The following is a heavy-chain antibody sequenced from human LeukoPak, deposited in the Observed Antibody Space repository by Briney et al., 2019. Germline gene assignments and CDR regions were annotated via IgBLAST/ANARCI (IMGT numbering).Heavy chain of an antibody. D-gene: IGHD4-11*01. Sequence: ASVKVSCKASGYTFTSYDINWVRQAPGQGLEWMGIINPSGGSTSYAQKFQGRVTMTRDTSTSTVYMELSSLRSEDTAVYYCARRLQGALIDYWGQGTLVTVSS. CDR1: GYTFTSYD. CDR3: ARRLQGALIDY. CDR2: INPSGGST. V-gene: IGHV1-46*01. J-gene: IGHJ4*02.